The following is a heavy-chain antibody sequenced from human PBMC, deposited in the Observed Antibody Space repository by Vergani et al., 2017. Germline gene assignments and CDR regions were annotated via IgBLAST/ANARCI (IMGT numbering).Heavy chain of an antibody. V-gene: IGHV3-30*18. D-gene: IGHD6-13*01. CDR2: ISYDGSNK. Sequence: QVQLVESGGGVVQPGRSLRLSCAASGFTFSSYGMHWVRQAPGKGLEGVAVISYDGSNKYYADSVKGRFTISRDNSKNTLYLQMNSLRAADTAVYYCAKDGIAAAGYHMYYFDYWGQGTLVTVSS. CDR3: AKDGIAAAGYHMYYFDY. CDR1: GFTFSSYG. J-gene: IGHJ4*02.